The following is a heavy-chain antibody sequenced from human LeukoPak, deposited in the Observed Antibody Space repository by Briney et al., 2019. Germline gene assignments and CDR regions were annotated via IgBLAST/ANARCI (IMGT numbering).Heavy chain of an antibody. V-gene: IGHV3-23*01. D-gene: IGHD6-19*01. J-gene: IGHJ4*02. CDR1: GFTLSSYA. Sequence: GGSLRLSCAASGFTLSSYAMSWVRQAPGKGLEWVSAISGSGGSTYYADSVKGRFTISRDNSKNTLYLQMNSLRAEDTAVYYCAKGDRAVAGHNYFDYWGQGTLVTVSS. CDR3: AKGDRAVAGHNYFDY. CDR2: ISGSGGST.